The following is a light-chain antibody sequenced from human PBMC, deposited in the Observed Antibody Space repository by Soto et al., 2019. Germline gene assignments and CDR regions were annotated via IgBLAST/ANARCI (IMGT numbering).Light chain of an antibody. CDR2: GAS. J-gene: IGKJ1*01. Sequence: EIVLTQSPGTLSLSPGERATLCCRASQSVSNNYLAWYQRKPGQAPRLLIYGASNRATGIPDRFSGSGSGTDFDLTTSRLEPEDFEVYYCQQYGSSGTFGQGTKVDIK. CDR3: QQYGSSGT. CDR1: QSVSNNY. V-gene: IGKV3-20*01.